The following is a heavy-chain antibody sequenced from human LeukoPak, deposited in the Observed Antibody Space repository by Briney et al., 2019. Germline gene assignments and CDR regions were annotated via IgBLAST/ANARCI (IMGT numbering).Heavy chain of an antibody. D-gene: IGHD2-21*02. CDR2: ISAYNGNT. V-gene: IGHV1-18*01. Sequence: ASVKVSCKASGYTFTSYGISWVRQAPGQGLEWMGWISAYNGNTNYAQKLQGRVTMTTDTSTSTAYMELRSLRSDDTAVYYCARFDYGEVTAIPSWFDPWGQGTLVTVSS. CDR3: ARFDYGEVTAIPSWFDP. CDR1: GYTFTSYG. J-gene: IGHJ5*02.